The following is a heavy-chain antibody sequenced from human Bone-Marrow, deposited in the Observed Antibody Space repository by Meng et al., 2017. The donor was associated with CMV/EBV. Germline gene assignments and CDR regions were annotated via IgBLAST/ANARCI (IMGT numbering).Heavy chain of an antibody. D-gene: IGHD3-22*01. V-gene: IGHV4-34*01. CDR1: GGSFSGYY. CDR2: INHSGST. Sequence: SETLSLTCAVYGGSFSGYYWSWIRQPPGKGLEWIGEINHSGSTNYNPSLKRRVTISVDTSKNQFSLKLSSVTAADTAVYYCASSIVERHSSGYSRWGQGTLVTVSS. J-gene: IGHJ4*02. CDR3: ASSIVERHSSGYSR.